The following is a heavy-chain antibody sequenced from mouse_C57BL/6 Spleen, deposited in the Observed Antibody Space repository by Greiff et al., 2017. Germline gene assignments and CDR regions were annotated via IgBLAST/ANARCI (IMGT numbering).Heavy chain of an antibody. CDR2: IHPNSGST. CDR1: GYTFTSYW. Sequence: QVHVKQPGAELVKPGASVKLSCKASGYTFTSYWMHWVKQRPGQGLEWIGMIHPNSGSTNYNEKFKSKATLTVDKSSSTAYMQLSSLTSEDSAVYYCALYSNYVHYWGQGTTLTVSS. CDR3: ALYSNYVHY. D-gene: IGHD2-5*01. V-gene: IGHV1-64*01. J-gene: IGHJ2*01.